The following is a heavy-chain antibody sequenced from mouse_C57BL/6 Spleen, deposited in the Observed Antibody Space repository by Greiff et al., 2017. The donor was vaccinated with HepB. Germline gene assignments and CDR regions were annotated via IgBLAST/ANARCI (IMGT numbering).Heavy chain of an antibody. J-gene: IGHJ1*03. Sequence: QVQLKESGAELVRPGTSVKVSCKASGYAFTNYLIEWVKQRPGQGLEWIGVMNPGSGGSIYNEKFKGKATLTADKSSSTAYMQLSSLPSEDSAVYFCARSGHYDWYFYVWGTGTTVTVSS. V-gene: IGHV1-54*01. CDR3: ARSGHYDWYFYV. CDR2: MNPGSGGS. D-gene: IGHD1-2*01. CDR1: GYAFTNYL.